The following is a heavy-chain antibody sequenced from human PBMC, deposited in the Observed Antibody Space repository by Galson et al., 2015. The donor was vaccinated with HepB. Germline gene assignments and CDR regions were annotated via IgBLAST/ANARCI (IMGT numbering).Heavy chain of an antibody. D-gene: IGHD2-8*02. J-gene: IGHJ6*04. V-gene: IGHV3-30*18. Sequence: SLRLSCAASGFTFSSYGMHWVRQAPGKGLEWVAVISYDGSNKYYADSVKGRFTISRDNSKNTLYLQMNSLRAEDTAVYYCAKEFHGSVYWFDPWGKGTTVTVSS. CDR1: GFTFSSYG. CDR2: ISYDGSNK. CDR3: AKEFHGSVYWFDP.